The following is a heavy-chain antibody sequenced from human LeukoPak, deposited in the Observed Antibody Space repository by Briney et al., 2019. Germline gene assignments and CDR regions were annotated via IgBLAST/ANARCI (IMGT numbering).Heavy chain of an antibody. J-gene: IGHJ6*03. CDR2: LYSDGRT. CDR1: GFTVSSNY. CDR3: ARCAGYYNYFYMDV. V-gene: IGHV3-53*01. Sequence: GGSLRLSCAASGFTVSSNYMTWVRQAPGKGLEWVAILYSDGRTYYADSVKGRFTISRDNSKNGFSLDMNSLRAEDTALYYCARCAGYYNYFYMDVWGRGTTVTVSS.